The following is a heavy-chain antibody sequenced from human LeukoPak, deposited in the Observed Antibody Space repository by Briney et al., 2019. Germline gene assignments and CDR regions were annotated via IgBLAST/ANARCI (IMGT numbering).Heavy chain of an antibody. CDR3: ARVWVGASHDAFDI. V-gene: IGHV3-30*04. Sequence: PGGSLRLSCAASGFTFSSYAMHWVRQAPGKGLEWVAVISYHGSNKYYADSVKGRFTISRDNSKNTLYLQMNSLRAEDTAVYYCARVWVGASHDAFDIWGQGTMVTVSS. D-gene: IGHD1-26*01. CDR1: GFTFSSYA. CDR2: ISYHGSNK. J-gene: IGHJ3*02.